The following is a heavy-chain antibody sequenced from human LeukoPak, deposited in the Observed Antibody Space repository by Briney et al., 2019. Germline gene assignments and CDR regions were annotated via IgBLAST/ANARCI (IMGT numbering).Heavy chain of an antibody. V-gene: IGHV4-34*01. CDR3: ARLWFGEYTGY. CDR2: INHSGST. J-gene: IGHJ4*02. D-gene: IGHD3-10*01. CDR1: GGSFSGYY. Sequence: ASETLSLTCAVYGGSFSGYYWSWIRQPPGKGLEWIGEINHSGSTNYNPSLKSRVTISVDTSKNQFSLKLSSVTAADTAVYYCARLWFGEYTGYWGQGTLVTVSS.